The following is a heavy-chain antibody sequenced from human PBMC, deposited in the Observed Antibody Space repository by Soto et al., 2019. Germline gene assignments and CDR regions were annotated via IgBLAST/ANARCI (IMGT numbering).Heavy chain of an antibody. CDR2: ISWNSGSI. Sequence: EVQLVESGGGLVQPGRSLRLSCAASGFTFDDYAMHWVRQAPGKGLEWVSGISWNSGSIGYADSVKGRFTISRDNAKNSLYLQMNNLRAEDTALYYCAKLKRYSSGWSPFDPWGQGTLVTVSS. J-gene: IGHJ5*02. CDR1: GFTFDDYA. V-gene: IGHV3-9*01. D-gene: IGHD6-19*01. CDR3: AKLKRYSSGWSPFDP.